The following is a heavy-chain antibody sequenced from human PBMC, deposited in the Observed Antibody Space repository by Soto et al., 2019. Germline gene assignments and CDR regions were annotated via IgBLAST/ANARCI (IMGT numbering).Heavy chain of an antibody. V-gene: IGHV4-30-2*06. D-gene: IGHD3-22*01. CDR3: ARRIPIYYDSSGYYFDY. CDR2: SYHSGSI. CDR1: GGSINSAGHS. J-gene: IGHJ4*02. Sequence: SETLSLTCTVSGGSINSAGHSWGWVRQSPGKGLEWIGYSYHSGSIYYNPSLQSRVTISVDPSKDQFSLRLTSVTGADTAVYYCARRIPIYYDSSGYYFDYWGQGTLVTVSS.